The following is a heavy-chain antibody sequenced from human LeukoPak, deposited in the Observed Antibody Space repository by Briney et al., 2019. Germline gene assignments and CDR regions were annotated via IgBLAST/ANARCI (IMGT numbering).Heavy chain of an antibody. J-gene: IGHJ6*03. D-gene: IGHD2-2*02. CDR3: ASKDIVVVPAAIRTGNYYYYMDV. V-gene: IGHV4-38-2*02. Sequence: PSETLSLTCTVSGYSISSGYYWGWIRQPPGKGLEWIGSIYHSGSTYYNPSLKSRVTISVDRSKNQFSLKLTSVTAADTAVYYCASKDIVVVPAAIRTGNYYYYMDVWGKGTTVTVSS. CDR1: GYSISSGYY. CDR2: IYHSGST.